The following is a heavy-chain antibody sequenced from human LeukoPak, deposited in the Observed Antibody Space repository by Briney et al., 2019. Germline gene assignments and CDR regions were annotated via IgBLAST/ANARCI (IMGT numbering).Heavy chain of an antibody. V-gene: IGHV1-8*01. Sequence: GASVKVSCKASGYTFTSYDINWVRQATGQGLEWMGWMNPNSGNTGYAQKFQGRVTMTRSTSISTAYMELSSLRSEDTAVYYCARGFITVTTTDAVDFDIWGQGTMVTVSS. CDR3: ARGFITVTTTDAVDFDI. CDR2: MNPNSGNT. D-gene: IGHD4-11*01. CDR1: GYTFTSYD. J-gene: IGHJ3*02.